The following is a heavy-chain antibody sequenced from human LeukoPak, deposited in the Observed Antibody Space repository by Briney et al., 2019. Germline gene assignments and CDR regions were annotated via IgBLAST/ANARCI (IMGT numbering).Heavy chain of an antibody. Sequence: GESLKISCKGSGYSFISYWIGWVRQMPGKGLEWMGIIYPGDSDTRYSPSFQGQVTISADKSISTAYLQWSSLKASDTAMYYCARRGTGLRFLEWLVYFDYWGQGTLVTVSS. CDR1: GYSFISYW. D-gene: IGHD3-3*01. CDR3: ARRGTGLRFLEWLVYFDY. V-gene: IGHV5-51*01. CDR2: IYPGDSDT. J-gene: IGHJ4*02.